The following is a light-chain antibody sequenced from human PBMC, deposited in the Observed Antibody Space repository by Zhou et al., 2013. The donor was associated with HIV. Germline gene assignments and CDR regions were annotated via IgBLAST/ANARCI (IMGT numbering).Light chain of an antibody. J-gene: IGKJ1*01. Sequence: EIVMTQSPATLSVSPGERVTLSCKTSQSVRNDYLAWYQKNRGQAPRLLIYGAFTRASGIPDRFSGSGSGTDFTLTITRLEPEDFAVYYCQQYGRSPVTFGQGTKVEIK. CDR3: QQYGRSPVT. CDR2: GAF. V-gene: IGKV3-20*01. CDR1: QSVRNDY.